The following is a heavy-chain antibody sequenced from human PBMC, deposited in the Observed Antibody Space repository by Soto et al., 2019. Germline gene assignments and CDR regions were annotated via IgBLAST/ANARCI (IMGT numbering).Heavy chain of an antibody. Sequence: GASVKVSCKASGGTFSSYAISWVRQAPGQGLEWMGGIIPIFGTANYAQKFQGRVTITADESTSTAYMELSSLRSEDTAVYYCASKGDSGYDYFDYWGQGTLVTVSS. V-gene: IGHV1-69*13. CDR1: GGTFSSYA. D-gene: IGHD5-12*01. CDR3: ASKGDSGYDYFDY. J-gene: IGHJ4*02. CDR2: IIPIFGTA.